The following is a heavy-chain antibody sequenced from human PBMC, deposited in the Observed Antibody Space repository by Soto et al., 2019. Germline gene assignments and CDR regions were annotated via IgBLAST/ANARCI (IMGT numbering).Heavy chain of an antibody. D-gene: IGHD3-10*01. J-gene: IGHJ4*02. V-gene: IGHV1-18*01. CDR2: INVYNGNT. Sequence: QVQLVQSGAEVKKPWASVKVSCKASGYTFTSYGISWVRQAPGQVLEWMGSINVYNGNTNYAQKLQGRVTMTTDASTSTAYLDLRSLRSYGTAVYFCASDNSRGEDDYWSQGTLVTVSS. CDR1: GYTFTSYG. CDR3: ASDNSRGEDDY.